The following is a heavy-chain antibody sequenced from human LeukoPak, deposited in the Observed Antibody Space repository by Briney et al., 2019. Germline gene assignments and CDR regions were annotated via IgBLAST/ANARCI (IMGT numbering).Heavy chain of an antibody. Sequence: PGRSLRLSCAASGFTFSDYCMSWIRQAPGKGLEWVSYISSSSSYTNYADSVKGRFTISRDNAKNSLYLQMSSLRAEDPAVYYCAKRGGYETMAAFDYWGQGTLVTVSS. J-gene: IGHJ4*02. V-gene: IGHV3-11*03. D-gene: IGHD3-10*01. CDR1: GFTFSDYC. CDR3: AKRGGYETMAAFDY. CDR2: ISSSSSYT.